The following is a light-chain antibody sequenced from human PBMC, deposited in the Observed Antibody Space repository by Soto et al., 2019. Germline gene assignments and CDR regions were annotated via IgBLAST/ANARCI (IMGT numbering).Light chain of an antibody. CDR2: NDN. Sequence: QSVLTQPSSASGTPGQTVTISCSGTSSNIGTNTVNWYRQVLGTAPKLLIFNDNVRPSGVPGRFSGSRSGTSASLAISGLQSEDEADYYCAAWDGSLNVVLLGGGTKVTVL. CDR1: SSNIGTNT. V-gene: IGLV1-44*01. J-gene: IGLJ2*01. CDR3: AAWDGSLNVVL.